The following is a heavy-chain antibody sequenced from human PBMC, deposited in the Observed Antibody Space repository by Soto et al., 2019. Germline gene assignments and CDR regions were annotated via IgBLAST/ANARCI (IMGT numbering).Heavy chain of an antibody. D-gene: IGHD1-26*01. Sequence: QVQLVESGGGVVQPGRSLRLSCAASGFSFSSYGMHWVRQAPGKGLEWGALISYDGSNKFYADSVKGRLTISRDNSKNTLYLQVNSLRAEDTAVYYCAKDLFSGGSYPTWFDPWGQGTLVTVSS. V-gene: IGHV3-30*18. CDR2: ISYDGSNK. J-gene: IGHJ5*02. CDR3: AKDLFSGGSYPTWFDP. CDR1: GFSFSSYG.